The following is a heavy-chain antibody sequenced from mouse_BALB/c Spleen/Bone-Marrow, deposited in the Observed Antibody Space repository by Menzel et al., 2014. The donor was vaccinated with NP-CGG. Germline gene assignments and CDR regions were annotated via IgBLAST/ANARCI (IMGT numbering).Heavy chain of an antibody. V-gene: IGHV14-3*02. D-gene: IGHD2-10*01. CDR1: GFNIKDTY. CDR2: IDPANGNT. Sequence: EVQLQQSGAELVKPGASVKLSCTASGFNIKDTYMHWVKQRPEQGLEWIGRIDPANGNTKYDPKFQGKATITADTSSNTAYLQLCSLTSEDTAVYFCARAYYGNYPYAMDYWGQGTSVTVSS. J-gene: IGHJ4*01. CDR3: ARAYYGNYPYAMDY.